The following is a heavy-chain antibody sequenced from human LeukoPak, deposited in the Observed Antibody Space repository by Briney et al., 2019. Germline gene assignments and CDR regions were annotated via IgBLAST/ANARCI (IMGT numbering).Heavy chain of an antibody. J-gene: IGHJ4*02. CDR3: AKDPPPRYSSSWTQGPLGY. Sequence: GGSLRLSSAASGFTFDDYAMHWVRQAPGKGLEWVSLISGDGGSTYYADSVKGRFTISRDNSKNSLYLQMNSLRTEDTALYYCAKDPPPRYSSSWTQGPLGYWGQGTLVTVSS. D-gene: IGHD6-13*01. CDR2: ISGDGGST. V-gene: IGHV3-43*02. CDR1: GFTFDDYA.